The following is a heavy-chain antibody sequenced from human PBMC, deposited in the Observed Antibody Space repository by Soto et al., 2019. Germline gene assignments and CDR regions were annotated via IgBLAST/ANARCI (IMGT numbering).Heavy chain of an antibody. CDR2: ISYDGSNK. V-gene: IGHV3-30-3*01. CDR1: GFTFSSYA. J-gene: IGHJ6*02. CDR3: ARDDRYSYGPTYYSYGMDV. Sequence: QVQLVESGGGVVQPGRSLRLSCAASGFTFSSYAMHWVRQAPGKGLEWVAVISYDGSNKYYADSVKGRFTISRDNSKNTLYLQMHSLRAEDTAVYYCARDDRYSYGPTYYSYGMDVWGQGTTVTVSS. D-gene: IGHD5-18*01.